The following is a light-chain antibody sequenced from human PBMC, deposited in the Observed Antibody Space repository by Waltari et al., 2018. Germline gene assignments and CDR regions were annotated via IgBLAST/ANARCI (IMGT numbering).Light chain of an antibody. V-gene: IGLV2-14*03. CDR3: ASYISYSTLEL. CDR2: EVG. J-gene: IGLJ3*02. Sequence: QSALTQPASVSGSPGQSISISCTGPSSDVGAYSYGSGYQQHPGKAPRLIIFEVGSRPSGVSSRFSGSKSGNTASLTISGLQGEDEAKYYCASYISYSTLELFGGGTSLTVL. CDR1: SSDVGAYSY.